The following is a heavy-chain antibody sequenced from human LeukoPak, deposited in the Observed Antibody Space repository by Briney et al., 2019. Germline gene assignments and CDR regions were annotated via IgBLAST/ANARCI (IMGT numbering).Heavy chain of an antibody. CDR3: ARAHNWKYGTFDY. V-gene: IGHV3-21*01. Sequence: PGGSLRLSCEASEFTFSSHVMHWFRLAPGKGLEWVSSISSSGSYIYYADSVKGRFTISRDNAKNSLYLQMNSLRAEDTGVYYCARAHNWKYGTFDYWGQGTLVTVSS. CDR2: ISSSGSYI. CDR1: EFTFSSHV. D-gene: IGHD1-7*01. J-gene: IGHJ4*02.